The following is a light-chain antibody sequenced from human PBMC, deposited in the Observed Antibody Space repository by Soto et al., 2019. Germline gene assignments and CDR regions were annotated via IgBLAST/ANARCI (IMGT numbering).Light chain of an antibody. CDR1: SSNIGSNY. CDR3: AAWDYSLSGVV. V-gene: IGLV1-47*01. J-gene: IGLJ2*01. Sequence: QAVVTQPPSASGTPGQRVTISCSGSSSNIGSNYVYWYQQLPGTVPQLLIYRNNERPSGVPDRFSGSKSGTSASLAISGLRSEDEADYYCAAWDYSLSGVVFGGGTKLTVL. CDR2: RNN.